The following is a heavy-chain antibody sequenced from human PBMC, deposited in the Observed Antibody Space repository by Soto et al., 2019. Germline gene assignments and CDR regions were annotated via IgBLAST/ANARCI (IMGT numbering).Heavy chain of an antibody. CDR2: INPSGGST. CDR3: ARVASDYDFWSGYDYGMDV. CDR1: GYTFTSYY. J-gene: IGHJ6*02. D-gene: IGHD3-3*01. Sequence: ASVKVSCKASGYTFTSYYMHWVRQAPGQGLEWMGIINPSGGSTSYAQKFQGRVTMTRDTSTSTVYMELSSLRSEDTAVYYCARVASDYDFWSGYDYGMDVWRQGTTATVSS. V-gene: IGHV1-46*01.